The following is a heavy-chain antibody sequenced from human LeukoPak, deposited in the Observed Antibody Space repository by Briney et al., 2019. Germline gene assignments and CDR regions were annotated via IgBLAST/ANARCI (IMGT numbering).Heavy chain of an antibody. CDR2: IVYSGSI. V-gene: IGHV4-39*07. CDR3: ARDWDGGYNFNAFDM. D-gene: IGHD5-24*01. Sequence: SETLCLTCTVSGGSLGSAGYYWGWIRQPPGKGLELIGTIVYSGSIHYNPSLKSRATISVDRSKNQFSLKLNSVTSADTAVYYCARDWDGGYNFNAFDMWGQGTMVTVS. J-gene: IGHJ3*02. CDR1: GGSLGSAGYY.